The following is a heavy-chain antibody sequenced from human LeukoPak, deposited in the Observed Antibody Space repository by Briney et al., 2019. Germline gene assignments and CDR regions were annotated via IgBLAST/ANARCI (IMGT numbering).Heavy chain of an antibody. Sequence: SSETLSLTCTVSGGSISSYYWSWIRQPPGKGLEWIGYIYYSGSTNYNPSLKSRVTISVDTSKNQFSLKLSSVTAADTAVYYCARSAGPYYYYGMDVWGQGTTVTVSS. CDR2: IYYSGST. J-gene: IGHJ6*02. V-gene: IGHV4-59*08. CDR3: ARSAGPYYYYGMDV. CDR1: GGSISSYY.